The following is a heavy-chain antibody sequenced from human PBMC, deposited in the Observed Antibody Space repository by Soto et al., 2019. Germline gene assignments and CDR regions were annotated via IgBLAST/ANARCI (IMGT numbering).Heavy chain of an antibody. Sequence: PGGSLRLSCAASGVTFSDPYMDWVRQAPGKGLEWVGRTRNKANSYTTEYAASVKGRFTISRDDSKSSLYLQMNSLKTEDTAVYYCVRAALGSWGGTSGRRFFDLWARGTLVTVSS. J-gene: IGHJ2*01. CDR3: VRAALGSWGGTSGRRFFDL. D-gene: IGHD2-2*01. CDR2: TRNKANSYTT. V-gene: IGHV3-72*01. CDR1: GVTFSDPY.